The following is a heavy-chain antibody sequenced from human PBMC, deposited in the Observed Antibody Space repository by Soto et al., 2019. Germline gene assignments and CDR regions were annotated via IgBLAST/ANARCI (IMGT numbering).Heavy chain of an antibody. V-gene: IGHV4-34*01. CDR3: ARGGLIRGVLYY. Sequence: QVQLQQWGAGLLKPSETLSLTCAVYDGSSNNYYWSWIRQPPGKGLEWIGEIKHSGSTHYNASLKSRVTISEDTTKKQFSLELRFVTAADTAVYYCARGGLIRGVLYYWGQGTLVTVSS. J-gene: IGHJ4*02. CDR2: IKHSGST. D-gene: IGHD3-10*01. CDR1: DGSSNNYY.